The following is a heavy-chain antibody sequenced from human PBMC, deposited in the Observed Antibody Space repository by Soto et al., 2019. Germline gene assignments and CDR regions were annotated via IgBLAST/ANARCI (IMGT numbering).Heavy chain of an antibody. CDR3: XXXXXXXXXXXXXXGFDV. CDR1: GDSMNRGSCL. CDR2: IFYNGKT. V-gene: IGHV4-30-2*06. J-gene: IGHJ3*01. Sequence: QLQLQESGPGLVKPSETLSLTCAVSGDSMNRGSCLWTWXRQSPGKGLEWIGCIFYNGKTQYSPSLXXRXXXSIXSXXXXXXXXXXXXXXXXXXXXXXXXXXXXXXXXXXXXGFDVWGQGTVVTVSP.